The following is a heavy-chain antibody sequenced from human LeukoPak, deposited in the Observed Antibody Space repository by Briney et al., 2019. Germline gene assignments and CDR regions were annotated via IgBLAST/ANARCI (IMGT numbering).Heavy chain of an antibody. D-gene: IGHD6-19*01. CDR1: GYSISSGYY. Sequence: SETLSLTCSVSGYSISSGYYWGWIRQPPGKGLEWIGSIHYSGSTYYNPSLKSRVTISVDTSKNQFSLKLSSVTAADTAVYYCARRLAVAGRRYYYYYYYMDVWGKGTTVTISS. V-gene: IGHV4-38-2*02. J-gene: IGHJ6*03. CDR3: ARRLAVAGRRYYYYYYYMDV. CDR2: IHYSGST.